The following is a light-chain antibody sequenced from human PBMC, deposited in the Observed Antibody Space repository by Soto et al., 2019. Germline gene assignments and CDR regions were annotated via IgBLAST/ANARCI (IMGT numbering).Light chain of an antibody. CDR2: GAS. Sequence: EIVLMQSPGTLSLSPGERATLSCRASQSVSSSSYLAWYQQKPGQAPRLLIYGASSRATGIPDRFSGSGSATDFTLTISRLEPVDFAVYYCRQYGSSPSYTFGQGTKLEIK. V-gene: IGKV3-20*01. CDR3: RQYGSSPSYT. J-gene: IGKJ2*01. CDR1: QSVSSSSY.